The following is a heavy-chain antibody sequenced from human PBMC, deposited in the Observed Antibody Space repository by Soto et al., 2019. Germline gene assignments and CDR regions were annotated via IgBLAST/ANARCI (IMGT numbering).Heavy chain of an antibody. CDR1: GFTFSSYA. CDR3: AKGSAVAATFFDWFDP. Sequence: PGGSLRLSCAASGFTFSSYAMSWVRQAPGKGLEWVSAISGSGGSTYYADSVKGRFTISRDNSKNTLYLQMNSLRAEDTAVYYCAKGSAVAATFFDWFDPWGQGTLVTVSS. D-gene: IGHD2-15*01. CDR2: ISGSGGST. V-gene: IGHV3-23*01. J-gene: IGHJ5*02.